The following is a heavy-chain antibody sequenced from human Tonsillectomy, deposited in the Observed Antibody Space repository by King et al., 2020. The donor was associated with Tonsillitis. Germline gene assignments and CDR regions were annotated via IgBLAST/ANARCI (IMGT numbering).Heavy chain of an antibody. J-gene: IGHJ6*03. CDR2: IYYSGST. D-gene: IGHD3-3*01. V-gene: IGHV4-39*01. CDR1: GGSISSSSYY. Sequence: LQLQESGPGLVKPSETLSLTCTVSGGSISSSSYYWGWIRQPPGKGLEWIGSIYYSGSTYYNPSLKSRVTISVDTSKNQFSLKLSSVTAADTAVYYCARLSGFLEWFHYYYYMDVWGKGTTVTVSS. CDR3: ARLSGFLEWFHYYYYMDV.